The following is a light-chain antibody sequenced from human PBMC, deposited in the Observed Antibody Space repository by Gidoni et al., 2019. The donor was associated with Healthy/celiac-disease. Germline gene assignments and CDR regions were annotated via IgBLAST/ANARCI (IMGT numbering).Light chain of an antibody. J-gene: IGKJ4*01. Sequence: EIVLTQSPATLSLSPGERATLSCRASQSVSSYLAWYQQKPGQAPRLLIYDASTMATGIPARFSGSGSGTDFTLTISSLEPEDFAVYYCQQRSNWPLTFXGXTKVEIK. CDR3: QQRSNWPLT. V-gene: IGKV3-11*01. CDR2: DAS. CDR1: QSVSSY.